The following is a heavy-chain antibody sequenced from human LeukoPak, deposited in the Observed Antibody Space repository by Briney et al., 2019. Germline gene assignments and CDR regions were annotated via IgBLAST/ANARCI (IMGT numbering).Heavy chain of an antibody. V-gene: IGHV3-48*01. CDR1: GFIFSSHS. CDR2: ISSSSSTI. D-gene: IGHD3-3*01. Sequence: GGSLRLSCATSGFIFSSHSMNWVRQAPGKGLEWVSYISSSSSTIYYADSVKGRFTVSRDNAKNSLYLQMNSLRAEDTAVYYCAFWSGQACFDYWGQGTLVTVSS. J-gene: IGHJ4*02. CDR3: AFWSGQACFDY.